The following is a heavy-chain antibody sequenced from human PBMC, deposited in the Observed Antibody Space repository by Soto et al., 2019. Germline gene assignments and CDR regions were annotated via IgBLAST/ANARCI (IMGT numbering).Heavy chain of an antibody. CDR1: GGSISSGDYY. CDR2: IYYSGST. Sequence: SETLSLTCTVSGGSISSGDYYWSWIRQPPGKGLEWIGYIYYSGSTYYNPSLKSRVTISVDTSKNQFSLKLSSVTAADTAVYYCARVGLLYQFAPWGQGTLVTVSS. V-gene: IGHV4-30-4*01. CDR3: ARVGLLYQFAP. J-gene: IGHJ5*02. D-gene: IGHD2-15*01.